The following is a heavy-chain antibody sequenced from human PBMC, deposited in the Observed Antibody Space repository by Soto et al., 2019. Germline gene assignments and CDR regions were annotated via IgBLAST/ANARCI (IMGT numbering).Heavy chain of an antibody. CDR3: AADLVAGSGSLGH. CDR1: GFTFSSRW. D-gene: IGHD3-10*01. J-gene: IGHJ4*02. CDR2: IRHDGADS. V-gene: IGHV3-74*01. Sequence: EVQLVESGGGSAQPGGSLRLSCAASGFTFSSRWMHWVRQDPGKGLQWVSRIRHDGADSNYADFVGGRFTISRDNAKNTRYLQMNSLRAEDTAVYFCAADLVAGSGSLGHWGQGTLVTVSS.